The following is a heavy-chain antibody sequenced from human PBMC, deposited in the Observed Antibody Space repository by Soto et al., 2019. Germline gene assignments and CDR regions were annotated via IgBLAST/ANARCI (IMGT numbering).Heavy chain of an antibody. V-gene: IGHV4-59*01. CDR2: IYYSGST. CDR1: GGSISSYY. Sequence: SETLSLTCTVSGGSISSYYWSWIRQPPGKGLEWIGYIYYSGSTNYNPSLKSRVTISVDTSKNQFSLKLSSVTAADTAVYYCARGSRDSSGWDAFDYWGQGTLVTVSS. D-gene: IGHD6-19*01. J-gene: IGHJ4*02. CDR3: ARGSRDSSGWDAFDY.